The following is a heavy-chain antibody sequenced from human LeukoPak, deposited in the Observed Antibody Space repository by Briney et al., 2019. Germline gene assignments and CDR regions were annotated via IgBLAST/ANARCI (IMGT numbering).Heavy chain of an antibody. J-gene: IGHJ6*03. Sequence: ASVKVSCKASGGTFSSYAISWVRQAPGQGLEWMGIINPSGGSTSYAQKFQGRVTMTRDMSTSTVYMELSSLRSEDTAVYYCASLGFHVVGQYMDVWGKGTTVTVSS. D-gene: IGHD1-26*01. CDR2: INPSGGST. CDR3: ASLGFHVVGQYMDV. CDR1: GGTFSSYA. V-gene: IGHV1-46*01.